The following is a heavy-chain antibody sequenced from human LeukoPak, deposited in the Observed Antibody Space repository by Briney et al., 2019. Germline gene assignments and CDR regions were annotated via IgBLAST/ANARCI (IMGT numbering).Heavy chain of an antibody. CDR3: ARNGDRHIDF. D-gene: IGHD4-17*01. CDR2: MYHSGST. Sequence: PSETLSLTCAVSGDSISGTNWWSWVLQPPGKGLEWIGEMYHSGSTSYNPSLKSRVTISVDKSKNHFSLRLTSVTAADTAVYYCARNGDRHIDFWGQGALVTVSS. CDR1: GDSISGTNW. J-gene: IGHJ4*02. V-gene: IGHV4-4*02.